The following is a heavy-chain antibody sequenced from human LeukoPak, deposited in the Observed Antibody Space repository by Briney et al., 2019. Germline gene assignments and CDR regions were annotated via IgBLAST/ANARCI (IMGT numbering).Heavy chain of an antibody. CDR2: MDGSSGKT. CDR3: ARLYYCASSGYDALDI. CDR1: VYTFTSYD. D-gene: IGHD3-22*01. Sequence: ASVKVSCKTSVYTFTSYDINWVRPATGQGLEWMGGMDGSSGKTAYAQKFLGRVTITRNTSISIAYMELSSLTSEDTAVYYCARLYYCASSGYDALDIWGQGTMVTVSS. J-gene: IGHJ3*02. V-gene: IGHV1-8*01.